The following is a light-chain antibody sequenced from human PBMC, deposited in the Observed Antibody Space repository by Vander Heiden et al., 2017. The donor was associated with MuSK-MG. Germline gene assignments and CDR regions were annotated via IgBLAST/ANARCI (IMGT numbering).Light chain of an antibody. CDR2: GAS. CDR1: QGISNY. J-gene: IGKJ4*01. CDR3: QQYYSPPHT. Sequence: DIQMTQSPSSLSASVGDRVTITCRASQGISNYLNWYQQKPGKAPKLLLYGASRLESGVPSRFSGSGSGTDNTLTISSLQPEDFATYYCQQYYSPPHTFGGGTKVENK. V-gene: IGKV1-NL1*01.